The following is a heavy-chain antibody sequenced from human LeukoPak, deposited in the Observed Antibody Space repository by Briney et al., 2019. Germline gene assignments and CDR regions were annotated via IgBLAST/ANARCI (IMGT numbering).Heavy chain of an antibody. D-gene: IGHD3-10*01. V-gene: IGHV4-38-2*01. Sequence: SETLSLTCAVSGYSISSGYYWGWIRPPPGKGLEWIGSIYHSGSTFYNPSLTSRVTISVDTSKNQFSLKLSSVTAADTAVYYCARVETDNYGSDYWGQGTLVTASS. CDR1: GYSISSGYY. J-gene: IGHJ4*02. CDR2: IYHSGST. CDR3: ARVETDNYGSDY.